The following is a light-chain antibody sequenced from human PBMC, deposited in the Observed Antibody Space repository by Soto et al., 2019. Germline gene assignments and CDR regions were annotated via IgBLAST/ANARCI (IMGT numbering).Light chain of an antibody. CDR2: YDS. Sequence: SYELTQPPSVSVAPGKTASVACGGSNIGIKSGHWYQKKSVLAPVLVMYYDSDRPSGIPERFSGSNSGNTATLTISRVEAGDEADYYCQVWDISSGHVVFGGGTQLTVL. J-gene: IGLJ3*02. CDR1: NIGIKS. CDR3: QVWDISSGHVV. V-gene: IGLV3-21*01.